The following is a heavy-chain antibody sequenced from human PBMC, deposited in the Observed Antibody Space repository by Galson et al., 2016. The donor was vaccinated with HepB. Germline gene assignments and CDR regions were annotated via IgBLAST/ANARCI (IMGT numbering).Heavy chain of an antibody. Sequence: SLRLSCAASGFTFSFYAMHWVRQAPGKGLEYVSAISGNGGSTYHADSVKGRFTISRDNSKNTLYLQMSSLRTEDTAVYYCVKGGGYSSGWYEGAFDYWGQGTLVTVSS. J-gene: IGHJ4*02. CDR1: GFTFSFYA. CDR2: ISGNGGST. CDR3: VKGGGYSSGWYEGAFDY. V-gene: IGHV3-64D*06. D-gene: IGHD6-19*01.